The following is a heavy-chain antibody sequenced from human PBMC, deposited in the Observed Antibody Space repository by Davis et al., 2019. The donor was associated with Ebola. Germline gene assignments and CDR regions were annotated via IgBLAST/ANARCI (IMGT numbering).Heavy chain of an antibody. V-gene: IGHV4-59*01. J-gene: IGHJ4*02. CDR2: IYYSGST. CDR3: ARDIAGDEGY. CDR1: SGSISPSY. Sequence: SETLSLTCIVSSGSISPSYWNWIRQPPGKGLEWIGSIYYSGSTNYNPSLKSRVTISVDTSKNQFSLKLSSVTAADTAVYYCARDIAGDEGYWGQGTLVTVSS. D-gene: IGHD7-27*01.